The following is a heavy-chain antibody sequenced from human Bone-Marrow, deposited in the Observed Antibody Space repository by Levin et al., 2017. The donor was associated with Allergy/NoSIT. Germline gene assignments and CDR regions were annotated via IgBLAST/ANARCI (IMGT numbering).Heavy chain of an antibody. CDR2: IDWNSGRV. J-gene: IGHJ6*02. D-gene: IGHD1-1*01. V-gene: IGHV3-9*01. CDR3: ARGTSDYYFNYRLDV. Sequence: GGSLRLSCAASGFTFDEYVMHWVRQGPGKGLEWVSGIDWNSGRVGYVDSVKGRFAISRDNAKNSLYLQMDSLRAEDTALYYCARGTSDYYFNYRLDVWGQGTTVFVSS. CDR1: GFTFDEYV.